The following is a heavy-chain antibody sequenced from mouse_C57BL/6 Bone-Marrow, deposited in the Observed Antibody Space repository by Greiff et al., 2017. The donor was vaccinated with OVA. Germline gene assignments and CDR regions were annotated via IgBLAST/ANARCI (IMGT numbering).Heavy chain of an antibody. D-gene: IGHD1-1*02. CDR3: ARGLSAPFAY. CDR1: GYTFTSYW. CDR2: IHPHSGSA. V-gene: IGHV1-64*01. J-gene: IGHJ3*01. Sequence: QVQLQQPGAELVKPGASVKLSCKASGYTFTSYWMHWVKQRPGQGLEWLGMIHPHSGSANYNEKFKNKATLTVDKSSSTAYMQLSSLTSEDSAVYYCARGLSAPFAYWGQGTLVTVSA.